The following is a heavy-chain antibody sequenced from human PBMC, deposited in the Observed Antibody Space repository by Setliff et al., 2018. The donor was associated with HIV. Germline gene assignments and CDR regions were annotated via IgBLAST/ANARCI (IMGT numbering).Heavy chain of an antibody. V-gene: IGHV3-66*01. CDR1: GFTVSNNY. J-gene: IGHJ4*02. Sequence: GSLRLSCAASGFTVSNNYMSWVRQAPGKGLEWVSTIYSGGSTYHADSVKGRFTISRDNAKNTLYLRMNSLRAEDTAVYYCARGIVHLPYYFDYWGQGTLVTVSS. CDR2: IYSGGST. CDR3: ARGIVHLPYYFDY. D-gene: IGHD3-16*02.